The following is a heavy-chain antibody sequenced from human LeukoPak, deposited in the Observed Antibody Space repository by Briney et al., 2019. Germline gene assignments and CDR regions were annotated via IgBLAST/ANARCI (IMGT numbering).Heavy chain of an antibody. V-gene: IGHV3-9*01. CDR3: AKDVVSAAGARYYSLDV. Sequence: PGGSLRLSCAASGFTFDDYAMHWVRQAPGKGLEWVSGISWNSDRRDYEDSVKGRFTISRDNAKNSLYLQMNSLRAEDTALYYCAKDVVSAAGARYYSLDVWGQGTTVTVSS. J-gene: IGHJ6*02. D-gene: IGHD6-13*01. CDR2: ISWNSDRR. CDR1: GFTFDDYA.